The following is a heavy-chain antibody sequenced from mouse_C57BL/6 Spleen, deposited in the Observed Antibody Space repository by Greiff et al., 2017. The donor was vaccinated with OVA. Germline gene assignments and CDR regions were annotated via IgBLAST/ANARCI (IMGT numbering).Heavy chain of an antibody. CDR1: GFTFTDYY. V-gene: IGHV7-3*01. CDR3: ARNPYYAMDY. Sequence: EVKLVESGGGLVQPGGSLSLSCATSGFTFTDYYMSWVRQPPGKALEWLGFIRNKANGYTTEYSASVKGRFTISRDNSQSILYLQMNALRAEDSATYYCARNPYYAMDYWGQGTSVTVSS. CDR2: IRNKANGYTT. J-gene: IGHJ4*01.